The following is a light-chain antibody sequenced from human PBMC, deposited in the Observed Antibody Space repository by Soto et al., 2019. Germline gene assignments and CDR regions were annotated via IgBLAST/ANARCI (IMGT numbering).Light chain of an antibody. Sequence: DIQLTQSPSFLSAALGDRVTITCRASQSIAGSLAWYQQKPGKPPKLLIYAESTLQSGVPSRFSGSGSGTRGTLTISSLQPEDFATYYCQQVKSYPRTFGGGTKVDIK. V-gene: IGKV1-9*01. J-gene: IGKJ4*01. CDR3: QQVKSYPRT. CDR2: AES. CDR1: QSIAGS.